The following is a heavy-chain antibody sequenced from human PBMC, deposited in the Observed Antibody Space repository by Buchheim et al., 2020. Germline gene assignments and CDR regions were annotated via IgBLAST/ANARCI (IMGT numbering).Heavy chain of an antibody. CDR1: GFTFSSYA. V-gene: IGHV3-30*04. J-gene: IGHJ6*02. CDR2: ISYDGSNK. CDR3: ARDSGLDYYYYYGMDV. D-gene: IGHD3-10*01. Sequence: QVQLVESGGGVVQPGRSLRLSCAASGFTFSSYAMHWVRQAPGKGLEGVAVISYDGSNKYYADSVKGRFTISRDNSKNTLYLQMISLRAEDTAVYYCARDSGLDYYYYYGMDVWGQGTT.